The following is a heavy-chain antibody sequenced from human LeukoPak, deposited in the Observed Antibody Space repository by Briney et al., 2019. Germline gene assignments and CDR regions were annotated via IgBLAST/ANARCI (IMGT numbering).Heavy chain of an antibody. J-gene: IGHJ6*03. V-gene: IGHV4-59*08. D-gene: IGHD6-13*01. CDR1: GGSIRSYY. CDR3: ARHLDTSSWTYYYYYMDV. CDR2: ISYSGSS. Sequence: SETLSLTCTVSGGSIRSYYWTWIRQPPGKGLECIGYISYSGSSSYNPSLKSRVTISVDTSKNQFSLKLSSVTAADTAVYYCARHLDTSSWTYYYYYMDVWGKGTTVTVSS.